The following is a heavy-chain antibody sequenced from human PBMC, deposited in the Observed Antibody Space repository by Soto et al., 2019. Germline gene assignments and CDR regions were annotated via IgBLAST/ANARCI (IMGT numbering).Heavy chain of an antibody. CDR3: ARGQILLWFGELSNYDWFDP. CDR2: IYYSGST. Sequence: QVQLQESGPGLVKPSQTLSLTCTVSGGSISSGDYYWSWIRQPPGKGLEWIGYIYYSGSTYYNPSLKSRVTISVDTSKNQFSLKLSSVTAAETAVYYCARGQILLWFGELSNYDWFDPWGQGTLVTVSS. J-gene: IGHJ5*02. V-gene: IGHV4-30-4*01. CDR1: GGSISSGDYY. D-gene: IGHD3-10*01.